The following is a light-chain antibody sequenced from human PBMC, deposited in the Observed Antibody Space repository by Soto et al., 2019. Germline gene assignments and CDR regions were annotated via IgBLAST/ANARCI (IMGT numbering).Light chain of an antibody. J-gene: IGLJ2*01. CDR1: SSDVGSYNL. Sequence: QSVLTQPASVSGSPGQSITISWTGTSSDVGSYNLVSWYQQHPGKAPKLMIYEGSKWPSGVSNRFSGSKSGNTASLTISGLQAEDEADYYCCSYAGSSTYVVFGGGTKVTVL. V-gene: IGLV2-23*01. CDR2: EGS. CDR3: CSYAGSSTYVV.